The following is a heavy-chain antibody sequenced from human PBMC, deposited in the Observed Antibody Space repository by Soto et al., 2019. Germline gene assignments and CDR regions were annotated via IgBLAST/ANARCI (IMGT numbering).Heavy chain of an antibody. V-gene: IGHV3-23*01. CDR2: ISSSGGST. CDR1: GFTFSSYA. CDR3: AKGLYDYDYCFDS. J-gene: IGHJ4*02. D-gene: IGHD3-16*01. Sequence: EVQLLESGGGLVQTGGSLRLSCVASGFTFSSYAMSWVRQAPGKGPEWVSSISSSGGSTYYADSVTGRFTISRAYSKNTLYLQTDSLRDDDTAVYYCAKGLYDYDYCFDSWGQGTLVTVSS.